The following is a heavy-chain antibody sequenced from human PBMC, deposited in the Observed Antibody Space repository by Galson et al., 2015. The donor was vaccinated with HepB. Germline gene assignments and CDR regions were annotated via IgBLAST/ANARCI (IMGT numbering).Heavy chain of an antibody. CDR3: ARDPLTNYDVLTGHYSTAGFDC. CDR2: TYCRSKCYN. Sequence: CAISGDSVSSNTAAWNWIRQSPSRGLEWLGRTYCRSKCYNDYALSVKSRITINADTSKKQFSLQLNSVTPEDTAVYYCARDPLTNYDVLTGHYSTAGFDCWGQGSLVTVSS. J-gene: IGHJ4*02. D-gene: IGHD3-9*01. CDR1: GDSVSSNTAA. V-gene: IGHV6-1*01.